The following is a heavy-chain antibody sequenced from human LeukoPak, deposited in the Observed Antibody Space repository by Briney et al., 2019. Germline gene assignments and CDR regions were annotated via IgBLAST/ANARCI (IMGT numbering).Heavy chain of an antibody. CDR3: ARTGYCSSTSCYQPSLDYYYYGMDV. D-gene: IGHD2-2*01. CDR2: IYTSGST. CDR1: GGSISSSY. J-gene: IGHJ6*02. Sequence: PSETLSLTCTVSGGSISSSYWSWIRQPPGKGLEWIGRIYTSGSTNYNPSLKSRVTMSVDTSKNQFSLKLSSVTAADTAVYYCARTGYCSSTSCYQPSLDYYYYGMDVWGQGTTVTVSS. V-gene: IGHV4-4*07.